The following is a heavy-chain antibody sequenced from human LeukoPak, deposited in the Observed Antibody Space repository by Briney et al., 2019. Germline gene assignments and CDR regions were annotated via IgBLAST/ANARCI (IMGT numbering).Heavy chain of an antibody. CDR2: ISAYNGNT. CDR1: GYTFTSYG. CDR3: ARGAYYYGSGSYHYYYYMDV. D-gene: IGHD3-10*01. Sequence: GASVKVSCKASGYTFTSYGISWVRQATGQGLEWMGWISAYNGNTNYAQKLQGRVTMTTVTSTSTAYMELRSLRSDDTAVYYCARGAYYYGSGSYHYYYYMDVWGKGTMVTISS. J-gene: IGHJ6*03. V-gene: IGHV1-18*01.